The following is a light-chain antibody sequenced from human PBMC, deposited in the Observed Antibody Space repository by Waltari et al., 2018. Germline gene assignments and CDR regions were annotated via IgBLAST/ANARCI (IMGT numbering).Light chain of an antibody. CDR3: CSYAGRYL. V-gene: IGLV2-11*01. J-gene: IGLJ2*01. CDR2: DVT. Sequence: QTALTQPRSVSGSLGQSVTISCTGTTSDIGAYTYVSWYQHHPGAAPKLMIFDVTRRPSGVSDRFSASKSGSTASLTISGLQAEDEADYYCCSYAGRYLFGGGTRLTVL. CDR1: TSDIGAYTY.